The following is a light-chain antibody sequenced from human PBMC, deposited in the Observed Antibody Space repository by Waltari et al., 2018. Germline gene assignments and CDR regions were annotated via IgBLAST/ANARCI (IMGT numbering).Light chain of an antibody. CDR2: KVS. J-gene: IGKJ3*01. CDR3: MQGTHWPPFT. CDR1: QSLVHSDGNTY. V-gene: IGKV2-30*02. Sequence: VVVTQSPLSLPVTLGQPASISCRSSQSLVHSDGNTYLNWFQQRPGQSPRRLIYKVSNRDSGVPDRFSGSGSGTDFTLKSSRVEADDVGVYYCMQGTHWPPFTFGPGTKVDIK.